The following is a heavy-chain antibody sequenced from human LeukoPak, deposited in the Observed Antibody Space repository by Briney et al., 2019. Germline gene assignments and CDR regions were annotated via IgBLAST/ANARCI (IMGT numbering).Heavy chain of an antibody. D-gene: IGHD6-19*01. V-gene: IGHV4-59*01. CDR2: IYYSGST. J-gene: IGHJ4*02. CDR1: GGSISSYY. CDR3: ARDSSGWYRFDY. Sequence: SETLSLTCTVSGGSISSYYWSWIRQPPGKGLEWIGYIYYSGSTNYNPSLKSRVTISVDTSKNQFSLKLSSVTAADTAVYYCARDSSGWYRFDYWGQGTLVTVSS.